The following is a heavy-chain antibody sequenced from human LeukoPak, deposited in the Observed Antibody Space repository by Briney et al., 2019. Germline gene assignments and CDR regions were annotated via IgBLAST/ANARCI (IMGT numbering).Heavy chain of an antibody. J-gene: IGHJ4*02. CDR2: IYYSGST. CDR1: GGSISSSSYY. D-gene: IGHD2-2*01. Sequence: SETLSLTCTVSGGSISSSSYYWGWIRQPPGKGLEWIGSIYYSGSTYYNPSLKSRITISVDTSENQFSLKLSSVTAADTALFYCARHSCSSTACTFDYWGQGTLVTVSS. CDR3: ARHSCSSTACTFDY. V-gene: IGHV4-39*01.